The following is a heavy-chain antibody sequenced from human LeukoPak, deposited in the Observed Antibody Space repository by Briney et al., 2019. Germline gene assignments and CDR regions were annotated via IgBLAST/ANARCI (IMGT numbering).Heavy chain of an antibody. CDR3: AKARGSDGYCSSTSCARYYYYGMDV. J-gene: IGHJ6*04. Sequence: PGGSLRLSCAASGFTFSSYAMSWVRQAPGKGLEWVSAISGSGGSTYYADSVKGRFTISRDNSKNTLYLQMNSLRAEDTAVYYCAKARGSDGYCSSTSCARYYYYGMDVWGKGTTVTVSS. CDR1: GFTFSSYA. CDR2: ISGSGGST. V-gene: IGHV3-23*01. D-gene: IGHD2-2*01.